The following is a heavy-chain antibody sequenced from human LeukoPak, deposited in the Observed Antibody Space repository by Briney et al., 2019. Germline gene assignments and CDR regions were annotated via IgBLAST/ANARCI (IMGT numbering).Heavy chain of an antibody. V-gene: IGHV3-33*06. D-gene: IGHD2-2*01. CDR1: GFTFSSYG. J-gene: IGHJ4*02. CDR2: IWYDGSNK. CDR3: AKECSTSCLDY. Sequence: GGSLRLSCAASGFTFSSYGMHWVRQAPGKGLEWVEVIWYDGSNKYYADSVKGRFTISRDNSKNTLYLQMNSLRAEDTAVYYCAKECSTSCLDYWGQGTLVTVSS.